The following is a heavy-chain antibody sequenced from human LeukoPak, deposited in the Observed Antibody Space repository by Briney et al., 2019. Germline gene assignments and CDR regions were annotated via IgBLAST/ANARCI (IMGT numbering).Heavy chain of an antibody. D-gene: IGHD6-13*01. Sequence: GGSLRLSCAASGFTFSNAWMSWVRQAPGKGLEWVGRIKSKTDGGTTDYAAPVKGRFTISRDDSKNTLYLQMNSLKTEDTAVYYCTTDLVGWQLVPLYFDYWGQGTLVTVSS. V-gene: IGHV3-15*01. CDR1: GFTFSNAW. CDR3: TTDLVGWQLVPLYFDY. CDR2: IKSKTDGGTT. J-gene: IGHJ4*02.